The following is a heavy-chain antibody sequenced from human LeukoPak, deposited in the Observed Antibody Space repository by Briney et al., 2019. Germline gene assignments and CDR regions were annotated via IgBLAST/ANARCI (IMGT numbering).Heavy chain of an antibody. CDR2: IRHDGRNK. Sequence: GGSLRLSCAASGFTFSSYGMHWVRQAPGKGLEWVTFIRHDGRNKYYADSLKGRFTISRDNSKNTLYLQMNSLRAEDTAVYYCAKDRQTNYYGSGSYIVWGQGTLVTVSS. V-gene: IGHV3-30*02. CDR1: GFTFSSYG. CDR3: AKDRQTNYYGSGSYIV. J-gene: IGHJ4*02. D-gene: IGHD3-10*01.